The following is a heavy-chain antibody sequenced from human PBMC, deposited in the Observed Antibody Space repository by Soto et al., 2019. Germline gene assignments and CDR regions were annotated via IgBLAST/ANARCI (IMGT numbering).Heavy chain of an antibody. J-gene: IGHJ5*02. CDR2: IYPGDSDT. V-gene: IGHV5-51*01. CDR3: ARGDLYCISTSCRPAWFDP. CDR1: GYSFTSYW. D-gene: IGHD2-2*01. Sequence: LRESLKISCKGSGYSFTSYWIGWVRQMPGKGLEWMGIIYPGDSDTRYSPSFQGQVTISADKSISTAYLQWSSLKASDTAMYYCARGDLYCISTSCRPAWFDPWGQGTLVTVSS.